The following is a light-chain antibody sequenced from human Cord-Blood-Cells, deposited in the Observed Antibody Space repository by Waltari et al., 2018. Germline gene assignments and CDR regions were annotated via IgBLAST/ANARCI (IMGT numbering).Light chain of an antibody. Sequence: QSALTQPASVSGSPGQSITISCTGTSSDVGSYNLVPWYQQNPGKAPKLMIYEVSKRPSGVSNRFSGSKSGNTASLTISGLQAEDEADYYCCSYAGSSTFAVFGGGTQLTVL. V-gene: IGLV2-23*02. J-gene: IGLJ7*01. CDR2: EVS. CDR1: SSDVGSYNL. CDR3: CSYAGSSTFAV.